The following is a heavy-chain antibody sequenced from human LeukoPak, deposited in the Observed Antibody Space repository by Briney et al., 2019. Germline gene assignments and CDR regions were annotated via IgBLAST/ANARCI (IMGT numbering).Heavy chain of an antibody. Sequence: GGSLRLSCAASGFTFSIYEMNWVRQAPGKGLEWVSYISSSGSTIYYADSVKGRFTISRDNAKNSLYLQMNSLRAEDTAAYYCARDDNSGYDWGQGTLVTVSS. V-gene: IGHV3-48*03. CDR2: ISSSGSTI. D-gene: IGHD5-12*01. J-gene: IGHJ4*02. CDR1: GFTFSIYE. CDR3: ARDDNSGYD.